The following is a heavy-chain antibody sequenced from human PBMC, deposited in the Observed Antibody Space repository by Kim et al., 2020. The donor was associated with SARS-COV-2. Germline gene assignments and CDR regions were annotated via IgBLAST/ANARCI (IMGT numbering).Heavy chain of an antibody. Sequence: GGSLRLSCAASGFTFSASGMHWVRQAPGKGLEWVAIVTRDESSKQYADSVKGRFTVSRDNSKSTLYLQMNSLRAEDTAVYYCARDLRKGFYFDYWGQGTL. V-gene: IGHV3-33*05. CDR3: ARDLRKGFYFDY. D-gene: IGHD3-9*01. CDR1: GFTFSASG. J-gene: IGHJ4*02. CDR2: VTRDESSK.